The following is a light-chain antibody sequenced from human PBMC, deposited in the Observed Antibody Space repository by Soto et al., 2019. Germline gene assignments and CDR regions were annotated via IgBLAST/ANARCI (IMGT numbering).Light chain of an antibody. Sequence: QAVVTQPPSASGTPGRRVTISCSGSTSKIGSNAVNWYQQLPGTAPKLVIYSKNQRPSGVPDRFSGSKSGTSATLAISGLQSEDEADYYCATWDDSLSGWVFGGGTKVTVL. CDR2: SKN. J-gene: IGLJ3*02. CDR3: ATWDDSLSGWV. V-gene: IGLV1-44*01. CDR1: TSKIGSNA.